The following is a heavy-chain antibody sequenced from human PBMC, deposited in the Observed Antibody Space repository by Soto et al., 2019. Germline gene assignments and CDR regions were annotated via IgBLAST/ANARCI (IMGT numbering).Heavy chain of an antibody. Sequence: QVQLVESGGGVVQPGRSLRLSCAVSGFRFSSYAMHWVRQAPGKVLEWVAVIWYDGSDKYYSDSVKGRFTISRDNSKNTLYLQMNSLGGEDTAIYYCARGWLAGGYEFDYWGQGTRVTVSS. CDR1: GFRFSSYA. CDR2: IWYDGSDK. CDR3: ARGWLAGGYEFDY. V-gene: IGHV3-33*01. J-gene: IGHJ4*02. D-gene: IGHD5-12*01.